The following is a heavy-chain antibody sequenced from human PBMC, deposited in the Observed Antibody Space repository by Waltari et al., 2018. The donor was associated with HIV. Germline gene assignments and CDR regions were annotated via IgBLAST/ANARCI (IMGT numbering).Heavy chain of an antibody. CDR3: ARDGEQQLPPDY. CDR1: GGTFSSYA. V-gene: IGHV1-69*01. Sequence: QVQLVQSGAEVKKPGSSVKVSCKASGGTFSSYAISWVRQAPGQVLEWMGGISPIFDTANDAQKVQGRVTITADESTSTAYMELSSLRSEDTAVYYCARDGEQQLPPDYWGQGTLVTVSS. D-gene: IGHD6-13*01. J-gene: IGHJ4*02. CDR2: ISPIFDTA.